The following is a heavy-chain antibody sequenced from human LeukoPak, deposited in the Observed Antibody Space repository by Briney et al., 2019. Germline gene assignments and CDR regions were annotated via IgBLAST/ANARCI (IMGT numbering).Heavy chain of an antibody. CDR3: AKGPSVRKHIVVVPAATDY. CDR2: IRNDGSNK. J-gene: IGHJ4*02. V-gene: IGHV3-30*02. D-gene: IGHD2-2*01. Sequence: GGSLSLSCAASGFSFSSCGMHWVRQAPGTGQDWVGFIRNDGSNKYYADSVKGRLTIFRDNSKNTLYLQMNSLSAEDTAVYYCAKGPSVRKHIVVVPAATDYWGQGTLVTVSS. CDR1: GFSFSSCG.